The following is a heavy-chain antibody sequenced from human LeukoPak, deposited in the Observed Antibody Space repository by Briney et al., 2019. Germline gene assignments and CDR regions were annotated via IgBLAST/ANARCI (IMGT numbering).Heavy chain of an antibody. V-gene: IGHV5-51*01. CDR3: ARSAAVSDYRAFYYMDV. J-gene: IGHJ6*03. CDR2: IYPGDSDT. CDR1: GYSFTSYW. D-gene: IGHD4-17*01. Sequence: GESLKISCKGSGYSFTSYWIGWVRQMPGKGLEWMGIIYPGDSDTRYSPSFQGQVTISADKSISTAYLQWSSLKASDTAMYYCARSAAVSDYRAFYYMDVWGKGTTVTVSS.